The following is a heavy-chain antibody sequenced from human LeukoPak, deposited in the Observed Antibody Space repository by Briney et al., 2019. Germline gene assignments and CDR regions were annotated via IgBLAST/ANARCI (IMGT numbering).Heavy chain of an antibody. CDR3: AKDKGQWIQLWLLPDY. D-gene: IGHD5-18*01. CDR1: GFTFSSYS. CDR2: ISSSSSYI. Sequence: GGSLRLSCAASGFTFSSYSMNWVRQAPGKGLEWVSSISSSSSYIYYADSVKGRFTISRDNAKNSLYLQMSSLRAEDTAVYYCAKDKGQWIQLWLLPDYWGQGTLVTVSS. V-gene: IGHV3-21*01. J-gene: IGHJ4*02.